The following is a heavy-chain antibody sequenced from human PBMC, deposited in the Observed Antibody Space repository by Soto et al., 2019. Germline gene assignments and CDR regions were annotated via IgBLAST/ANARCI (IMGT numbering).Heavy chain of an antibody. CDR3: VRAHCSGDSCQRDFYGMDV. Sequence: SGGSLRLSCVASGFIFSRSWMHWVRHAPGKGLVWVSRINGDGSITDYAELVKGRFTISRDNAKNTLYLQMNSLRDEDRAVYYCVRAHCSGDSCQRDFYGMDVWGQGTSVTVSS. CDR1: GFIFSRSW. D-gene: IGHD2-15*01. V-gene: IGHV3-74*01. J-gene: IGHJ6*02. CDR2: INGDGSIT.